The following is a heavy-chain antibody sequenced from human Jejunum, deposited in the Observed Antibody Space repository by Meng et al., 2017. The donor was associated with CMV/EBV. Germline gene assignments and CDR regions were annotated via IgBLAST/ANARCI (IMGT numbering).Heavy chain of an antibody. Sequence: CKASGYPLTTSWIVCVRQMPGTGLAWMGIVYPGDSDTRYGPSVQGQVTMSADHSVTTAYLQWSSLKASDTAIYYCARRAGSLVYFDSWGQGTLVTVSS. D-gene: IGHD1-26*01. V-gene: IGHV5-51*01. J-gene: IGHJ4*02. CDR2: VYPGDSDT. CDR1: GYPLTTSW. CDR3: ARRAGSLVYFDS.